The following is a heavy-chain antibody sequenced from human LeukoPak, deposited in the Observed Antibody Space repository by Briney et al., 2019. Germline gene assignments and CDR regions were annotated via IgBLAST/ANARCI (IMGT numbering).Heavy chain of an antibody. Sequence: GGSLRLSCAASGFTFSSYEMNWVRQAPGKGLEWVSYISSSGSTIYYADSVKGRSTISRDNAKNSLYLQMNSLRAEDTAVYYCASSPPNYDFWSGYYTFRFDYWGQGTLVTVSS. CDR3: ASSPPNYDFWSGYYTFRFDY. CDR1: GFTFSSYE. CDR2: ISSSGSTI. V-gene: IGHV3-48*03. D-gene: IGHD3-3*01. J-gene: IGHJ4*02.